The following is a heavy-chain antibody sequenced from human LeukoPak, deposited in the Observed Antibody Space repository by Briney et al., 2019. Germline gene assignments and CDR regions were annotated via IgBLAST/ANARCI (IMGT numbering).Heavy chain of an antibody. CDR3: AKSGSSWSSEY. D-gene: IGHD6-13*01. V-gene: IGHV3-23*01. Sequence: GGSLRLSCAASGFTFSTYAMSWVRQAPGKGLEWVSAMSGSGGSIYYADSVKGRFIISRDNSKNTLYLQMSSLRAEDTAVYYCAKSGSSWSSEYWGQGTLVTVSS. CDR2: MSGSGGSI. J-gene: IGHJ4*02. CDR1: GFTFSTYA.